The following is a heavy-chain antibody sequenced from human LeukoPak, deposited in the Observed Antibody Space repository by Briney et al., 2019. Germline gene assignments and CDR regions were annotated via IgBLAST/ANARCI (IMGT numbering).Heavy chain of an antibody. Sequence: SETLFLTCTVSHGSISNYYWSWIRQPAGKGLEWIGRIYSSGSTSYNPSLKSRVTMSVDTSKNQFSLKLSSVTAADTAVYYCARTPIYYYDNSGYYNWGQGTLVTVSS. J-gene: IGHJ4*02. CDR1: HGSISNYY. D-gene: IGHD3-22*01. V-gene: IGHV4-4*07. CDR3: ARTPIYYYDNSGYYN. CDR2: IYSSGST.